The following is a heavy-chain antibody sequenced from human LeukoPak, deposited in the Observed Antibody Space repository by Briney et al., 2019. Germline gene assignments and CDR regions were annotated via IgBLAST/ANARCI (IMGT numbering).Heavy chain of an antibody. D-gene: IGHD3-3*01. V-gene: IGHV3-30-3*01. Sequence: PGGSLRLSCAASGFTFSSYAMSWVRQAPGKGLEWVAVISYDGSNKYYADSVKGRFTISRDNSKNTLYLQMNSLRAEDTAVYYCARPTSSITIFGVPTGYWGQGTLVTVSS. J-gene: IGHJ4*02. CDR2: ISYDGSNK. CDR3: ARPTSSITIFGVPTGY. CDR1: GFTFSSYA.